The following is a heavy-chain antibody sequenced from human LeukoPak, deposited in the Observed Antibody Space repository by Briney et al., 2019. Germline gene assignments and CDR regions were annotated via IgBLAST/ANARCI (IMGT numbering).Heavy chain of an antibody. V-gene: IGHV5-51*01. J-gene: IGHJ4*02. CDR1: GYSFTNYW. CDR2: IHPGDSGT. D-gene: IGHD5-18*01. CDR3: ARGGTYRYGSSDY. Sequence: HGESLKISCKGSGYSFTNYWIGWVRQMPRKGLEWMGIIHPGDSGTRYSPSFQGQVTMSVDESITTAYLQWSSLRASDSAIYYCARGGTYRYGSSDYWGQGTLVTVSS.